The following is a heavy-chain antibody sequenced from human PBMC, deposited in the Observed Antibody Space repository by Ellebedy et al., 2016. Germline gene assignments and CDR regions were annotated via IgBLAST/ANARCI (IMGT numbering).Heavy chain of an antibody. J-gene: IGHJ1*01. V-gene: IGHV1-46*01. D-gene: IGHD2-2*01. CDR1: GYSYTSHY. CDR3: VRVDGYASSQTL. Sequence: ASVKVSXXAIGYSYTSHYVHWVRQAPGQGLEWMGTITPSDGGTTVAQRFQDSLTMTRDTSTDTVYLDLRSLISEDTATYFCVRVDGYASSQTLWGQGTAVTVSS. CDR2: ITPSDGGT.